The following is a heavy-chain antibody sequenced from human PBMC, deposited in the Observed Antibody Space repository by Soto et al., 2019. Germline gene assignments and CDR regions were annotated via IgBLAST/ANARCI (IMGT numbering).Heavy chain of an antibody. Sequence: DVQLVESGGGLVRPGGSLILSCAASGFTFSHYWMHWVRQVPGKGLQWVGRVRGDGIYTSYADFVRGRFTISRDNAKNTVVLHMNSLGAEDSALYYCARDFTPAETPGDDFDYWGQGTLVTVSS. CDR1: GFTFSHYW. D-gene: IGHD2-15*01. CDR3: ARDFTPAETPGDDFDY. J-gene: IGHJ4*02. CDR2: VRGDGIYT. V-gene: IGHV3-74*01.